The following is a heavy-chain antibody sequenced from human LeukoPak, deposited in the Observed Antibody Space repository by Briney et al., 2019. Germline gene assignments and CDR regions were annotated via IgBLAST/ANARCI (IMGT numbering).Heavy chain of an antibody. D-gene: IGHD5-12*01. Sequence: GGSLRLSCAASGFTFSSYAMHWVRQAAGKGLEYVSGITGNGGSTYYANSVKGRFTISRDNSNNTLYLQMGSLRAEDMAVYYCARENSGYETTLYYYYYMDVWGKGTTVTVSS. J-gene: IGHJ6*03. CDR2: ITGNGGST. CDR3: ARENSGYETTLYYYYYMDV. CDR1: GFTFSSYA. V-gene: IGHV3-64*01.